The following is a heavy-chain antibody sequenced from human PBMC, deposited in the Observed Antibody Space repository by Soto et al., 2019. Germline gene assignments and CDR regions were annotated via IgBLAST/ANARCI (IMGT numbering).Heavy chain of an antibody. J-gene: IGHJ6*02. CDR1: GGTFSSYA. D-gene: IGHD6-6*01. CDR3: ASYSSSAYNYYRMDV. V-gene: IGHV1-69*01. Sequence: QVQLVQSGAEVKKPGSSVKVSCKASGGTFSSYAISWVRQAPGQGLEWMGGIIPIFGTANYAQKFQGRVTITADESTSTGYQGAGRLRFGGTAVYYRASYSSSAYNYYRMDVWGPGTTVNVSS. CDR2: IIPIFGTA.